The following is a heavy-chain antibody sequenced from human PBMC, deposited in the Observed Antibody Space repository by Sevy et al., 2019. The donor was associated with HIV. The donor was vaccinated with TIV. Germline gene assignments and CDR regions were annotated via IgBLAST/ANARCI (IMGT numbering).Heavy chain of an antibody. D-gene: IGHD1-1*01. CDR2: IIPIFGTA. Sequence: ASLKVSCKASGGTFSSYAISWVRQAPGQGLEWMGGIIPIFGTANYAQKFQGRVTITADESTSTAYMELSSLRSEDTAVYYCARGGKQLEDYYYYGMDVWGQGTTVTVSS. CDR1: GGTFSSYA. V-gene: IGHV1-69*13. CDR3: ARGGKQLEDYYYYGMDV. J-gene: IGHJ6*02.